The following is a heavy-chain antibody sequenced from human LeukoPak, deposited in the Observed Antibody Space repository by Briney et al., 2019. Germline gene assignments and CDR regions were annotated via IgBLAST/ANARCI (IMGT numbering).Heavy chain of an antibody. V-gene: IGHV4-59*01. CDR2: IYYSGST. CDR1: GGSISSYY. D-gene: IGHD2-2*01. CDR3: ARDSRYCSXTSCSYNWFDP. Sequence: PSETLSLTCTVSGGSISSYYWSWIRQPPGKGLEWIGYIYYSGSTDYNPSLKSRVTISVDTSKNQFSLKLSSVTASDTAVYYCARDSRYCSXTSCSYNWFDPWGQGTLVTVSS. J-gene: IGHJ5*02.